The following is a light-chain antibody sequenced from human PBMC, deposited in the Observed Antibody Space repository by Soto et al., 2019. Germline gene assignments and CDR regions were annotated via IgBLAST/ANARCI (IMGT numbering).Light chain of an antibody. V-gene: IGKV1-33*01. CDR2: GAS. J-gene: IGKJ5*01. CDR1: QHSNNY. CDR3: QQYENLPT. Sequence: DIQMTQSPSSLSASVGDRVTITCQASQHSNNYLNWYQQKPGRAPMLLIYGASNLEAGVSSRFRGSGCGTDFTFTISRLQPEDIATYYCQQYENLPTFGQGTRLEI.